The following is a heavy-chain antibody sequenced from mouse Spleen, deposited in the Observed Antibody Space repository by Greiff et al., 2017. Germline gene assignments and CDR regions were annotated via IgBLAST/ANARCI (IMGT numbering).Heavy chain of an antibody. D-gene: IGHD1-1*01. CDR2: INPNNGGT. CDR1: GYTFTDYN. J-gene: IGHJ1*01. CDR3: ARKYYGSRSWYFDV. V-gene: IGHV1-18*01. Sequence: DVQLQESGPELVKPGASVKIPCKASGYTFTDYNMDWVKQSHGKSLEWIGDINPNNGGTIYNQKFKGKATLTVDKSSSTAYMELRSLTSEDTAVYYCARKYYGSRSWYFDVWGAGTTVTVSS.